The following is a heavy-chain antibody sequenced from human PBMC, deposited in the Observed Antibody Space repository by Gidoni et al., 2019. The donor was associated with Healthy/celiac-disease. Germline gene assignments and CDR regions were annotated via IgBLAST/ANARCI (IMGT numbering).Heavy chain of an antibody. J-gene: IGHJ6*02. CDR3: AREDYGDYEEVDYGMDV. V-gene: IGHV3-48*03. CDR2: ISSSGSTI. Sequence: EVQLVESGGGLVQPGGSLRLPCAASGFTFSSYEMNWVRQAPGKGLEWVSYISSSGSTIYYADSVKGRFTISRDNAKNSLYLQMNSLRAEDTAVYYCAREDYGDYEEVDYGMDVWGQGTTVTVSS. CDR1: GFTFSSYE. D-gene: IGHD4-17*01.